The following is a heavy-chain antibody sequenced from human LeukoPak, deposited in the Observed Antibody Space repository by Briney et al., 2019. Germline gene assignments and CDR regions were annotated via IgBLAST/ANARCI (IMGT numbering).Heavy chain of an antibody. CDR3: ASWDYGDYVDAFDI. Sequence: GGSLRXSCAASGFTFSSYSMNWVRQAPGKGLEWVSSISSSSSYIYYADSVKGRFTISRDNAKNSLYLQMNSLRAEDTAVYYCASWDYGDYVDAFDICGQGTMVTVSS. J-gene: IGHJ3*02. CDR1: GFTFSSYS. V-gene: IGHV3-21*01. D-gene: IGHD4-17*01. CDR2: ISSSSSYI.